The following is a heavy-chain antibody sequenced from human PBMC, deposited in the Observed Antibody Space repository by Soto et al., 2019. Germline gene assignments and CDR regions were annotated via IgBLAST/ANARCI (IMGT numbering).Heavy chain of an antibody. V-gene: IGHV3-48*02. J-gene: IGHJ5*02. Sequence: GGSLRLSCAASGFTFSTYSMNCVRQAPGKGLEWISYITSSSTTIFYADSVKGRFTISRDNAKNSLYLQMNSLRDEDTSVYYCARDNGIAGSFDPWGQGTLVTVSS. D-gene: IGHD6-13*01. CDR1: GFTFSTYS. CDR3: ARDNGIAGSFDP. CDR2: ITSSSTTI.